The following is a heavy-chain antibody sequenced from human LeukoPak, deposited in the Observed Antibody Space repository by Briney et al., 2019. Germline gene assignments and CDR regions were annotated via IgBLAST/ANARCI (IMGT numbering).Heavy chain of an antibody. CDR3: ARGYSYDTYFDY. D-gene: IGHD5-18*01. CDR2: IYSGGST. Sequence: GRSLRLSCAASGFTVSSNYMSWVRQAPGKGLEWVSVIYSGGSTYYADSVKGRFTISRNNSKNTLYLQMNSLRAEDTAVYYCARGYSYDTYFDYWGQGTLVTVSS. J-gene: IGHJ4*02. V-gene: IGHV3-53*04. CDR1: GFTVSSNY.